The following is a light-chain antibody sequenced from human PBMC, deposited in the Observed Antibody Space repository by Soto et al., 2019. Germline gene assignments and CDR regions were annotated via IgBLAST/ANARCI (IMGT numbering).Light chain of an antibody. CDR1: SSDVGGYNY. J-gene: IGLJ3*02. CDR2: DVT. V-gene: IGLV2-14*03. Sequence: QSALTQPASVSGSPGQSIAISCTGTSSDVGGYNYVSWYQHHPGKAPKLIIHDVTSRPSGVSNRFSGSKSDNTASLTISGLQAEDEADYYCSSFTDSNTWVFGGGTKLTVL. CDR3: SSFTDSNTWV.